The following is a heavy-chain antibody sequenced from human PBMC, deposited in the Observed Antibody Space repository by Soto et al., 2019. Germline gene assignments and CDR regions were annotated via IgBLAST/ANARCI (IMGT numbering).Heavy chain of an antibody. CDR1: GGSFSGCY. V-gene: IGHV4-34*01. D-gene: IGHD6-19*01. J-gene: IGHJ4*01. CDR2: INDSGST. CDR3: ARVIVKENIAVAGTSGVGFDY. Sequence: PSETLSLTCAVYGGSFSGCYWSWIRQPPGKGLEWIGEINDSGSTNYNPSLKSRVTMSVDTSKNQFSLRLSSVTAADTAVYYCARVIVKENIAVAGTSGVGFDYWGHGTLVTVSS.